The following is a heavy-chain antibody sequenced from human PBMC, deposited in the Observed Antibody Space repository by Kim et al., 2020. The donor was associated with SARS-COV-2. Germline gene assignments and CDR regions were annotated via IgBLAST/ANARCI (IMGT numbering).Heavy chain of an antibody. CDR1: GFTFSSYA. D-gene: IGHD2-2*01. V-gene: IGHV3-23*01. CDR3: AKGSPLKRYCSSTSCSYYYYMDV. CDR2: ISGRGGST. J-gene: IGHJ6*03. Sequence: GGSLRLSCAASGFTFSSYAMSWVRQAPGKGLEWVSAISGRGGSTYYADSVKGRFTISRDNSKNTLYLQMNSLRAEDTAVYYCAKGSPLKRYCSSTSCSYYYYMDVWGKGTTVTVSS.